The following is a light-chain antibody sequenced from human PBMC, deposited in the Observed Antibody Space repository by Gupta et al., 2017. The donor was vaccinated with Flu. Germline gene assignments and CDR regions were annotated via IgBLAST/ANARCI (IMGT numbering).Light chain of an antibody. CDR3: QQYNYYPPT. V-gene: IGKV1-16*02. CDR2: AAS. CDR1: QDINNY. Sequence: GDRVTITCRASQDINNYLVWFQQKPGKAPKPLIHAASSLKSGVPSKFSGSGYGTDFTLTISSLQPEDFATYYCQQYNYYPPTFGGGTKVEIK. J-gene: IGKJ4*01.